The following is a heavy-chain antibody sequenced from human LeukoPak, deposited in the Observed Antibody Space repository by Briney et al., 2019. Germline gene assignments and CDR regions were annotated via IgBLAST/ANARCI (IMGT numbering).Heavy chain of an antibody. D-gene: IGHD2-2*01. CDR1: GGSISSSSYY. V-gene: IGHV4-39*07. CDR3: AREVVPAARGWFDP. Sequence: PSETLSLTCTVSGGSISSSSYYWGWIRQPPGKGLEWIGSIYYSGSTYYNPSLKSRVTISVDTSKNQFSLKLSSVTAADTAVYYCAREVVPAARGWFDPWGQGTLVTVSS. J-gene: IGHJ5*02. CDR2: IYYSGST.